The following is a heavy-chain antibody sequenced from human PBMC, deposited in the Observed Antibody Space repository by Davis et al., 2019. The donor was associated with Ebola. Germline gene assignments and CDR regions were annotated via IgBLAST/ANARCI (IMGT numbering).Heavy chain of an antibody. CDR2: INPSGGST. D-gene: IGHD3-10*01. V-gene: IGHV1-46*01. CDR3: ARVITMVRAGWFDP. CDR1: GYTFTSYY. Sequence: ASVKVSCKASGYTFTSYYMHWVRQAPGQGLEWMGIINPSGGSTSDAQKFPGRVTMTTDTSTSTAYMALRSLRSDDTAVYYRARVITMVRAGWFDPWGQGTLVTVSS. J-gene: IGHJ5*02.